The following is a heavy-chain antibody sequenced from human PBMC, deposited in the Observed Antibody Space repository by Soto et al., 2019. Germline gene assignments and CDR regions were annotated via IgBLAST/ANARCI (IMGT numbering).Heavy chain of an antibody. D-gene: IGHD6-19*01. CDR3: ANDYSSAF. CDR1: GFTFSTYA. V-gene: IGHV3-23*01. CDR2: ITDSGGRT. Sequence: EVQLLESGGGLVQPGGSLRLSCAASGFTFSTYAMIWVRQAPGKGLEWVSAITDSGGRTYYADSVKGRFTISRDNSKNTLYLQMNSLRAEDTAIYYCANDYSSAFWGQGTLVTVSS. J-gene: IGHJ4*02.